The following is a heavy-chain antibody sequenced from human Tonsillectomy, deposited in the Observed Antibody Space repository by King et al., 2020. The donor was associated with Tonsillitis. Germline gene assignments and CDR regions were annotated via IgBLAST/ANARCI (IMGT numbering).Heavy chain of an antibody. D-gene: IGHD6-19*01. J-gene: IGHJ6*02. CDR3: ASEGAVTGTPPTWTRKYYYGMDV. CDR2: ISSSSVYI. V-gene: IGHV3-21*01. Sequence: DVQLVESGGGLVKPGGSLRLSCVASGFTFSSYSMNWVRQAPGKGLEWVSSISSSSVYIHYAESVKGRFTISRDNARNSLYLEMNSLRAEDTAVYYCASEGAVTGTPPTWTRKYYYGMDVWGQGTTVTVSS. CDR1: GFTFSSYS.